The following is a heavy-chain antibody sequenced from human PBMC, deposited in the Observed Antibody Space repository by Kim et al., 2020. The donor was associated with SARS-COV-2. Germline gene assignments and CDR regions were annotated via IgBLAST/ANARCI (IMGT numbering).Heavy chain of an antibody. V-gene: IGHV1-69*06. J-gene: IGHJ4*02. D-gene: IGHD6-19*01. CDR1: GGTFSSYA. CDR2: IIPIFGTA. CDR3: ASLGPIAVAGWGY. Sequence: SVKVSCKASGGTFSSYAISWVRQAPGQGLEWMGGIIPIFGTANYAQKFQGRVTITADKSTSTAYMELSSLRSEDTAVYYCASLGPIAVAGWGYWGQGTLVTVSS.